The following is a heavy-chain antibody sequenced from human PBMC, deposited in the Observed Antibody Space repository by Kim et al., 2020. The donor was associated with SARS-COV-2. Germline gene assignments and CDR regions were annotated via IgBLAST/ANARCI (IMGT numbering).Heavy chain of an antibody. V-gene: IGHV3-23*01. J-gene: IGHJ4*02. D-gene: IGHD1-26*01. Sequence: SVKGRYPISRDNSNTTLYLHMNRLRAEDTAVYYCAKALRGATTYGVLGYWGQGTLVTVSS. CDR3: AKALRGATTYGVLGY.